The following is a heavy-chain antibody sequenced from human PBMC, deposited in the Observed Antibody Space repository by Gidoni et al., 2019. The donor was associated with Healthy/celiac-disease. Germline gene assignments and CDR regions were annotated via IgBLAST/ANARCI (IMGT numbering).Heavy chain of an antibody. CDR3: ARQPPYSSSPNWFDP. J-gene: IGHJ5*02. D-gene: IGHD6-6*01. CDR2: ST. V-gene: IGHV4-39*01. Sequence: STYYNPSLKSRVTISVDTSKNQFSLKLSSVTAADTAVYYCARQPPYSSSPNWFDPWGQGTLVTVSS.